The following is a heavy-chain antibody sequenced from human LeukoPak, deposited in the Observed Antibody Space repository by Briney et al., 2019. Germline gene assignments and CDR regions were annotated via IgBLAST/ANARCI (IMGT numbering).Heavy chain of an antibody. CDR2: IYHSGST. J-gene: IGHJ4*02. CDR3: ARGYYDSSGYRSPKEGSFDY. D-gene: IGHD3-22*01. CDR1: GYSISSGYY. Sequence: PSETLSLTCTVSGYSISSGYYWGWIRQPPGKGLEWIGSIYHSGSTYYNPSLKSRVTISVDTSKNQFSLKLSSVTAADTAVYYCARGYYDSSGYRSPKEGSFDYWGQGTLVTVSS. V-gene: IGHV4-38-2*02.